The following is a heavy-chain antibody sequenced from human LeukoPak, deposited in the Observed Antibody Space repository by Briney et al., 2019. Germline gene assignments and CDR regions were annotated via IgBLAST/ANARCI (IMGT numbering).Heavy chain of an antibody. D-gene: IGHD6-13*01. CDR3: ARGPRKLAAAGIDP. V-gene: IGHV4-34*01. CDR1: GGSFSGYY. J-gene: IGHJ5*02. CDR2: INHSGRP. Sequence: SETLSLTCAVYGGSFSGYYWSWIRQPPGKGLEWNGEINHSGRPNNNPSLKSRVTISVDTSKNQCSLKLSSVTAADTAVYYCARGPRKLAAAGIDPWGQGTLVSVSS.